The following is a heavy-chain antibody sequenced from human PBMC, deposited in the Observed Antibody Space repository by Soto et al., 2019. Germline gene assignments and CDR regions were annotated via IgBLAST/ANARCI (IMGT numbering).Heavy chain of an antibody. CDR3: ARDLGYCSSTSCASVYYYYGMDV. D-gene: IGHD2-2*01. CDR1: GGTFSSYA. Sequence: SVKVSCKASGGTFSSYAISWVRQAPGQGLEWMGGIIPIFGTANYAQKFQGRVTITADESTSTAYMELSSLRSEDTAVYYCARDLGYCSSTSCASVYYYYGMDVWGQGTTVTVSS. CDR2: IIPIFGTA. J-gene: IGHJ6*02. V-gene: IGHV1-69*13.